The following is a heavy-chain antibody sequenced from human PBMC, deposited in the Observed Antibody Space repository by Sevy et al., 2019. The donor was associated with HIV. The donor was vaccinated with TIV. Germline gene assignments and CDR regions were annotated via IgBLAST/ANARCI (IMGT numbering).Heavy chain of an antibody. CDR3: AGGRPPNSGNYQFDY. CDR2: ITAHNGDT. Sequence: ASVKVSCKGSGYRFIDYDINWVRQAPGQGLDWVGRITAHNGDTNYARKLQDRVTMTTDTSTRTVYMKLRSLTSDDTAVYYCAGGRPPNSGNYQFDYWAQGTRVTVSS. V-gene: IGHV1-18*01. J-gene: IGHJ4*02. CDR1: GYRFIDYD. D-gene: IGHD1-26*01.